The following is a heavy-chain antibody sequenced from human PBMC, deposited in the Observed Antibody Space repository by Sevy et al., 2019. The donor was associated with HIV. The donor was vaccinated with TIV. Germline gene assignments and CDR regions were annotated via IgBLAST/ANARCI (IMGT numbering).Heavy chain of an antibody. D-gene: IGHD3-22*01. J-gene: IGHJ4*02. Sequence: GGSLRLSCAASGFSFSSYWMHWVRQAPGKGLEWVANIKQDESEKYYVAAVKGPFTISRDNAKNSEYLQMNSLRPEDTAIYYCARGNSGSFDYWGQGTLVTVSS. CDR2: IKQDESEK. V-gene: IGHV3-7*04. CDR3: ARGNSGSFDY. CDR1: GFSFSSYW.